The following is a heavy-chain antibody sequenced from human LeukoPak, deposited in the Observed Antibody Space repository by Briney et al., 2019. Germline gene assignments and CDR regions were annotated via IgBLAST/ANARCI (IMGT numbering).Heavy chain of an antibody. CDR2: IYYSGST. D-gene: IGHD6-19*01. J-gene: IGHJ6*02. Sequence: SETLSLTCTVSGGSVSSGSYYWSWIRQPPGEGLEWVGYIYYSGSTNYNPSLKNRVTISVDTSKNQFSLKLSSVTAADTAVYYCARTDSSGWPDYYYYGMDVWGQGTTVTVSS. CDR3: ARTDSSGWPDYYYYGMDV. V-gene: IGHV4-61*01. CDR1: GGSVSSGSYY.